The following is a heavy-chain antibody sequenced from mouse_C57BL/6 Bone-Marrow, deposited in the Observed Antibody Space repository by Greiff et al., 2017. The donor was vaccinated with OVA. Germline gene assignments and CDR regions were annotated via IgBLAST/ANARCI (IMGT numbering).Heavy chain of an antibody. CDR2: IDPSDSYT. Sequence: QVQLKQPGAELVMPGASVKLSCKASGYTFTSSWMHWVKQRPGQGLEWIGEIDPSDSYTNYNQKFKGKSTLTVDKSSSTAYMQLSSLTSEDSAVYYCARGSGYGFFAYWGQGTLVTVSA. J-gene: IGHJ3*01. V-gene: IGHV1-69*01. CDR3: ARGSGYGFFAY. D-gene: IGHD3-2*02. CDR1: GYTFTSSW.